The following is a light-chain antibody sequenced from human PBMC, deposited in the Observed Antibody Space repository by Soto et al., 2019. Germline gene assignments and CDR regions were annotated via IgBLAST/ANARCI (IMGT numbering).Light chain of an antibody. CDR2: SNN. CDR1: SSNIGSNT. CDR3: AAWDDSLNGPYVV. Sequence: QSVLTQPPSASGTPGQRVTISCSGSSSNIGSNTVNWYQQLPGTAPKLLIYSNNQRPSGVPDRFSGSKSGTSASLAISGLQSEDEADYYCAAWDDSLNGPYVVLGGGTQLTVL. V-gene: IGLV1-44*01. J-gene: IGLJ2*01.